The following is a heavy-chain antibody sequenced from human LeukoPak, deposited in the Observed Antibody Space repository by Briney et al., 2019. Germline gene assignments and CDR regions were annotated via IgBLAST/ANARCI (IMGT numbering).Heavy chain of an antibody. D-gene: IGHD3-16*01. CDR2: IHHSGDT. J-gene: IGHJ6*03. CDR3: ARRIKASYVGWLGEDKHYYYMDV. V-gene: IGHV4-34*01. CDR1: GTSFSDFY. Sequence: SETLSLTCAVYGTSFSDFYWSWIRQPPGKGLEWIGEIHHSGDTNYNPSLKSRVTISVDTSKNQFSLRLNSVTAADTAVYYCARRIKASYVGWLGEDKHYYYMDVWGKGTPVTVSS.